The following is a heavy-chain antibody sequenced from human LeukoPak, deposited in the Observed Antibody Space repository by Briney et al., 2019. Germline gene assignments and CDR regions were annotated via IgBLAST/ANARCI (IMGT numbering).Heavy chain of an antibody. J-gene: IGHJ6*02. D-gene: IGHD3-22*01. CDR2: INDYTGDT. V-gene: IGHV4-34*01. CDR3: ARGRIAKIVVVHSFSYGMDV. Sequence: SETLSLTCTVYGGSFTDYFWTWIRQSPGKGREWIGEINDYTGDTNYNSSLNSRVSISLEKSKNRFPLELRSVTAADTAVYYCARGRIAKIVVVHSFSYGMDVWGQGTTVTVSS. CDR1: GGSFTDYF.